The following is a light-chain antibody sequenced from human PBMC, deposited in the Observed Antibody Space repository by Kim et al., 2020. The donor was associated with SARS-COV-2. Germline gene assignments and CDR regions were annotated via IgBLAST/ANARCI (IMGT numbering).Light chain of an antibody. J-gene: IGKJ4*01. CDR1: QSVSSN. V-gene: IGKV3-15*01. Sequence: SPGERATLACRASQSVSSNFSWYQQKPGQAPRLLIYGASTRATGIPPMFSGSGSGTEFTLTISSLQSEDFAVYYCQQYNTWPPLTFGGGTKVDIK. CDR2: GAS. CDR3: QQYNTWPPLT.